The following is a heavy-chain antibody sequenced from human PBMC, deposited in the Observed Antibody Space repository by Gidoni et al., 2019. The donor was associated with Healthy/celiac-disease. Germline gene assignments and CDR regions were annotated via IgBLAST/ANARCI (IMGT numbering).Heavy chain of an antibody. Sequence: QLQLQESGSGLVKPSQTLSLTCAVSGGSISSGGYSWSWIRQQPGKGLEWIGYIYHSGSTYYNPSLKSRVTISVDRSKNQFSLKLSSVTAADTAVYYCARVAYYGSGSYKYYLDYWGQGTLVTVSS. D-gene: IGHD3-10*01. CDR1: GGSISSGGYS. CDR3: ARVAYYGSGSYKYYLDY. CDR2: IYHSGST. V-gene: IGHV4-30-2*01. J-gene: IGHJ4*02.